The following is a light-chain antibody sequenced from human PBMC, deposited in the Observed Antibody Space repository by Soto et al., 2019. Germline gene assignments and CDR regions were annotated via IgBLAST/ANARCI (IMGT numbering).Light chain of an antibody. CDR1: SSDVGGYKY. J-gene: IGLJ1*01. Sequence: QSALTQPASVSGSPGQSIAISCTGTSSDVGGYKYVSWYQQYPGKAPKLMIYDVSNRPSGVPDRFSGSKSGNTASLTISGLQSKDEADYYCSSYTSYTSYVFGTGTKVTVL. CDR3: SSYTSYTSYV. CDR2: DVS. V-gene: IGLV2-14*01.